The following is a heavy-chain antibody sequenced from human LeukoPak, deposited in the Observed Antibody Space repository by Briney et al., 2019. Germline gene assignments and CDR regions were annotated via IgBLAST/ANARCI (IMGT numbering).Heavy chain of an antibody. Sequence: PGGSLRLSCAVSGFAVNDNYMTWVRQAPGRGLEWVSILYSAGATYYTDSVRGRFSIARDSSKNALFLQMNSLRAEDTAVYYFASGAPGVRKFYSDPFHNWGQGTLVTVSS. J-gene: IGHJ4*02. D-gene: IGHD2-15*01. CDR1: GFAVNDNY. CDR3: ASGAPGVRKFYSDPFHN. V-gene: IGHV3-53*01. CDR2: LYSAGAT.